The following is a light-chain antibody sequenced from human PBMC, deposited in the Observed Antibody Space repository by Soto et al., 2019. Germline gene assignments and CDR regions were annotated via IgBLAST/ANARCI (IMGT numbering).Light chain of an antibody. J-gene: IGKJ4*02. V-gene: IGKV3-11*01. CDR1: QSVRGY. CDR3: QQRNDWPLT. CDR2: DAS. Sequence: IVMTQSPDTLSVSPGERATLSCRASQSVRGYLAWYQQQPGQAPRLVIYDASYRATGIPARCSGRGAGTECTRTISSLEPADVGVDACQQRNDWPLTFGGGTKVDIK.